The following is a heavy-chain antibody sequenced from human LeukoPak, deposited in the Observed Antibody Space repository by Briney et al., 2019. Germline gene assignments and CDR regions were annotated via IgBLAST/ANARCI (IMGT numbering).Heavy chain of an antibody. CDR2: IIPIFGTA. CDR1: GGTFSSYA. V-gene: IGHV1-69*13. D-gene: IGHD4-11*01. J-gene: IGHJ4*02. CDR3: ARAAFRLQVFDY. Sequence: ASVKVSCKASGGTFSSYAISWVRQAPGQGLEWMGRIIPIFGTANYAQKFQGRVTITAGESPSTAYMELSSLRSEDTAVYYCARAAFRLQVFDYWGQGTLVTVSS.